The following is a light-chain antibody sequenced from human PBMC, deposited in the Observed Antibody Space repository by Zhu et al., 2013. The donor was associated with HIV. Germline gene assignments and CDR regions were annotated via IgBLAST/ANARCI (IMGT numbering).Light chain of an antibody. CDR1: QSVTSY. CDR3: QQSGGYPLT. V-gene: IGKV3-11*01. J-gene: IGKJ3*01. Sequence: EIVLTQSPDILSLSPGERATLSCRASQSVTSYLAWYQQKPGQAPRLLIYDTSNRATGIPARFSGSGSGTDFTLTISSLQSEDFAVYYCQQSGGYPLTFGPGTKLDVK. CDR2: DTS.